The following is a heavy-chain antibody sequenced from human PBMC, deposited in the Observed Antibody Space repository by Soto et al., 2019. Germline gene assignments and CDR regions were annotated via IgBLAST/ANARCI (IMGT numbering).Heavy chain of an antibody. CDR2: IYYSGST. D-gene: IGHD3-3*01. V-gene: IGHV4-31*03. CDR1: GGSISSGGYY. J-gene: IGHJ2*01. Sequence: QVQLQESGPGLVKPSQTLSLTCTVSGGSISSGGYYWSWIRQHPGKGLEWIGYIYYSGSTYYNPSLKSRVTISVDTSKNQFSLELSSVTAADTAVYYCARGSDSLDYYDFWSGYWYFDLWGRGTLVTVSS. CDR3: ARGSDSLDYYDFWSGYWYFDL.